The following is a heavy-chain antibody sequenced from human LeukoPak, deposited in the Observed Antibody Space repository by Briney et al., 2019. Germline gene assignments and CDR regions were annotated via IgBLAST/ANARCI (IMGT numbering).Heavy chain of an antibody. V-gene: IGHV3-23*01. J-gene: IGHJ4*02. CDR2: ISGSGGST. Sequence: PGGSLRLSCAASGFTFNNYAMSWVRQAPGKGLEWVSAISGSGGSTSYADSVKGRFTISRDNSKNTLSLQMNSLRAEDTAVYYCAKTINWQFDYWGQGTLVTVSS. D-gene: IGHD1-1*01. CDR1: GFTFNNYA. CDR3: AKTINWQFDY.